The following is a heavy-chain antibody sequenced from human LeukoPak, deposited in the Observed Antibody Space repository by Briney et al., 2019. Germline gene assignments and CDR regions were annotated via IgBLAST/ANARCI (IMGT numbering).Heavy chain of an antibody. CDR2: ISSSSSTI. CDR1: GFTFSSYE. J-gene: IGHJ5*02. Sequence: GGSLRLSCAASGFTFSSYEMNWVRQAPGKGLEWVSYISSSSSTIYYADSVKGRFNISRDNAKNSLYLQMNSLRAEDTAVYYCARDGGDSSGWTQGWFDPWGQGTLVTVSS. D-gene: IGHD6-19*01. CDR3: ARDGGDSSGWTQGWFDP. V-gene: IGHV3-48*03.